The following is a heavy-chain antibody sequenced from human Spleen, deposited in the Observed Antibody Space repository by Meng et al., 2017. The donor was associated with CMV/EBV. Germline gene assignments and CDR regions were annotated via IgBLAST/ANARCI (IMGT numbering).Heavy chain of an antibody. CDR2: IYDSGRT. J-gene: IGHJ5*02. CDR1: GGSIGSYY. Sequence: SETLSLTCTVSGGSIGSYYWSWIRQTPGKGLEWIGYIYDSGRTNYKPSLKSRATISLDTSKNQFSLKLTSMTAADTAVYYCARLQQQVVRGAGSWFDPWGQGTLVTVSS. CDR3: ARLQQQVVRGAGSWFDP. D-gene: IGHD6-13*01. V-gene: IGHV4-59*01.